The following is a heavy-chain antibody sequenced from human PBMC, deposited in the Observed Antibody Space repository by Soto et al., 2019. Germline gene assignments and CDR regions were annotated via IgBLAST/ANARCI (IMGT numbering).Heavy chain of an antibody. Sequence: PETLSLTCTVSGGSIRSYYSCWIRQPPGKGLEWIGYIYYSGSTNYNPSLKSRVTISVDTSKNQFSLKLSSVTAADTAVYYCARAYGYYFDYWGQGTLVTVS. J-gene: IGHJ4*02. CDR3: ARAYGYYFDY. CDR1: GGSIRSYY. CDR2: IYYSGST. V-gene: IGHV4-59*01. D-gene: IGHD3-10*01.